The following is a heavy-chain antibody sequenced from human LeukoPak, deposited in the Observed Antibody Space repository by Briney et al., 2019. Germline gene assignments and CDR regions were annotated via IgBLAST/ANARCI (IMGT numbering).Heavy chain of an antibody. CDR3: ARSNQANDY. CDR2: INPGGSST. J-gene: IGHJ4*02. D-gene: IGHD1-14*01. Sequence: GGSLRLSCAASGFTFSSYWMHWVRQVPGKGLVWVSRINPGGSSTAYADSVKGRFTISRDNAKNTLYLQMDSLRAEDTAIYYCARSNQANDYWGQGTLVTVSS. V-gene: IGHV3-74*01. CDR1: GFTFSSYW.